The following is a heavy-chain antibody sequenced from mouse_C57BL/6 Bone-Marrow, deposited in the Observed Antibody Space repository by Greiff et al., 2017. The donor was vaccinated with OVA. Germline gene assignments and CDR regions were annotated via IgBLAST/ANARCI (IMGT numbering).Heavy chain of an antibody. V-gene: IGHV1-19*01. Sequence: EVQLQQSGPVLVKPGASVKMSCKASGYTFTDYYMNWVKQSHGKSLEWIGVINPYNGGTSYNQKFKGKATLTVDKSSSTAYMELNSLTSEDSAVYYCARGGRLRPWYFDVWGTGTTVTVSS. CDR3: ARGGRLRPWYFDV. D-gene: IGHD3-2*02. CDR2: INPYNGGT. CDR1: GYTFTDYY. J-gene: IGHJ1*03.